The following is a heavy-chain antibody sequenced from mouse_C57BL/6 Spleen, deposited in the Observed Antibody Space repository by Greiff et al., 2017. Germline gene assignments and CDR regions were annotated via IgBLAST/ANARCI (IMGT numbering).Heavy chain of an antibody. J-gene: IGHJ3*01. D-gene: IGHD1-1*01. V-gene: IGHV1-69*01. CDR3: ARDYGSSLFAY. CDR1: GYTFTSYW. Sequence: QVQLQQPGAELVMPGASVKLSCKASGYTFTSYWMHWVKQRPGQGLEWIGEIDPSDSYTNYNQKFKGKSTVTVDKSSSTAYMQLSSLTSEDSAVYYCARDYGSSLFAYWGQGTLVTVSA. CDR2: IDPSDSYT.